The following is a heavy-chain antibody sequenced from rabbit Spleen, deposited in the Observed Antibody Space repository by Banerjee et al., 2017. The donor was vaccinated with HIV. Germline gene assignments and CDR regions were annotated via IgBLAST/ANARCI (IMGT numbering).Heavy chain of an antibody. CDR1: GVSFSGDSY. CDR3: ARDAGTYDYIDVYFNL. D-gene: IGHD4-2*01. V-gene: IGHV1S40*01. CDR2: IDTGSSGFT. Sequence: QSLEESGGDLVKPGASLTLTCIASGVSFSGDSYMCWVRQAPGKGLEWIACIDTGSSGFTYFASWAKGRFTISKPSSTTVTLQMTSLTAADTATYFCARDAGTYDYIDVYFNLWGQGTLVTGS. J-gene: IGHJ4*01.